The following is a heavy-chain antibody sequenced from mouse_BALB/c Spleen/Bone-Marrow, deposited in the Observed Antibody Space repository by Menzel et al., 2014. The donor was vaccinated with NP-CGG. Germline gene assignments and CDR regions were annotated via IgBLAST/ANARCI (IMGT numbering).Heavy chain of an antibody. D-gene: IGHD1-1*01. CDR1: GYTFTDYA. CDR3: ARAGYGSSYDWFAY. Sequence: VHLVESGPELVRPGVSVKISCKGSGYTFTDYAMHGVKQSHAKSLEWIGVISTYSGNTNYNQKFKGKATMTVDKSSSTAYMELARLTSEDSAIYYCARAGYGSSYDWFAYWGQGTLVTVSA. J-gene: IGHJ3*01. V-gene: IGHV1-67*01. CDR2: ISTYSGNT.